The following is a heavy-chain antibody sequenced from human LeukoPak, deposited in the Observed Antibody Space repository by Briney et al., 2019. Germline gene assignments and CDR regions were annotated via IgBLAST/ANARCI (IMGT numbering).Heavy chain of an antibody. D-gene: IGHD1-1*01. CDR1: GFTFSGYS. CDR3: ARDQKRVQLERLNFDY. Sequence: GGSLRLSRAASGFTFSGYSMNWVRQAPGKGLEWVSYISSSSSTIYYADSVKGRFTISRDNAKNSLYLQMNSLRAEDTAVYYCARDQKRVQLERLNFDYWGQGTLVTVSS. CDR2: ISSSSSTI. J-gene: IGHJ4*02. V-gene: IGHV3-48*04.